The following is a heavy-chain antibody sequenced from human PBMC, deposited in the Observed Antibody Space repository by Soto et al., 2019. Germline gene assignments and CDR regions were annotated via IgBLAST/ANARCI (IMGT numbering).Heavy chain of an antibody. Sequence: AASVKVSCKTSGLMFTSSAVQWVRQARGQRLEWIGWLVVGSGNTHYAQNFQERVTLTRDMSTGTAYMELSSLRSEDTAVYYCAAVPVLRFLKWLPAYFDYWGQGTLVTVSS. D-gene: IGHD3-3*01. J-gene: IGHJ4*02. CDR3: AAVPVLRFLKWLPAYFDY. CDR1: GLMFTSSA. V-gene: IGHV1-58*01. CDR2: LVVGSGNT.